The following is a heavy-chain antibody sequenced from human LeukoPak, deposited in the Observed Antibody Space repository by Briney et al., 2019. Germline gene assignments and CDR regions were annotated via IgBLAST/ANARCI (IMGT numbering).Heavy chain of an antibody. V-gene: IGHV1-24*01. CDR1: VYTLTELS. CDR2: FDPEDGEA. CDR3: VTVGRFGPFDY. J-gene: IGHJ4*02. Sequence: GASVKVSFKVSVYTLTELSIHWVRQAPGKGLEWMGGFDPEDGEAMYAQKFQGRVTMTEDTSTDTVYMELSSLRSEDTAVYYCVTVGRFGPFDYWGQGTLVTVSS. D-gene: IGHD3-16*01.